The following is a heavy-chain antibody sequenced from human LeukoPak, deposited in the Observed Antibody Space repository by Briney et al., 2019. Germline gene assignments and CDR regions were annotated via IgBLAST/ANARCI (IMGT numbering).Heavy chain of an antibody. D-gene: IGHD3-22*01. V-gene: IGHV3-23*01. CDR3: AKDEEGYYYDSSGYYYFDY. J-gene: IGHJ4*02. CDR1: GFTFSSYA. Sequence: GGSLRLSCAASGFTFSSYAMSWVRQAPGKGLEWVSSIGGSGGSTYYADSVKGRFTISRDNSKNTLYPQMNSLRAEDTAVYYCAKDEEGYYYDSSGYYYFDYWGQGTLVTVSS. CDR2: IGGSGGST.